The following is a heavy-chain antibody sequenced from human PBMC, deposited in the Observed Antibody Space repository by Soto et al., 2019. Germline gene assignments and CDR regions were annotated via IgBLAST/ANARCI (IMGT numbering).Heavy chain of an antibody. CDR1: GGTFSSYT. CDR3: ARDLGTVIVDHGGWFDP. Sequence: QVQLVQSGAEVKKPGSSVKVSCKASGGTFSSYTISWVRQAPGQGLEWMGRIIPILGIANYAQKFQGRVTITADKSTSTAYMELSSLRSEDTAVYYCARDLGTVIVDHGGWFDPWGQGTLVTVSS. V-gene: IGHV1-69*08. D-gene: IGHD3-22*01. CDR2: IIPILGIA. J-gene: IGHJ5*02.